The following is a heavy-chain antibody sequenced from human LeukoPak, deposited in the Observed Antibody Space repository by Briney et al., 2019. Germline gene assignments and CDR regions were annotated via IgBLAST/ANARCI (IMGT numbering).Heavy chain of an antibody. V-gene: IGHV4-59*01. CDR2: IYYSGST. CDR1: GASLTTYN. CDR3: ARFVTAAAWLEP. D-gene: IGHD6-13*01. J-gene: IGHJ5*02. Sequence: SETLSLTCTLSGASLTTYNWACVRHPPGTGRGWIGYIYYSGSTKYSPSLKSRVSISVDTCKKKFSLKVSSVTAADTALYDCARFVTAAAWLEPRGQGILGTVS.